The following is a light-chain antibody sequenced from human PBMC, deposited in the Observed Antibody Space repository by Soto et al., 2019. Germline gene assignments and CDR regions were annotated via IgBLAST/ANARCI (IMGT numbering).Light chain of an antibody. CDR3: QQYNNWGLS. CDR1: ENVGTN. CDR2: GSS. V-gene: IGKV3D-15*01. Sequence: IVMTQSPATLSVSPGEGVTLSRRASENVGTNLAWYQQRPGQAPRLLMYGSSTRATGIPATFSGSGSGTEFTLTISSLQSADSAVYYCQQYNNWGLSFGGGTKVEIK. J-gene: IGKJ4*01.